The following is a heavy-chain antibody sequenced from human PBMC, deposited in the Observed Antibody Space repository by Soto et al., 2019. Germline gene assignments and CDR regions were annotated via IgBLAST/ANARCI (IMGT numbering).Heavy chain of an antibody. J-gene: IGHJ6*02. CDR3: AKDFVVITYYYYYGMDV. CDR2: ISYDGSNK. D-gene: IGHD3-22*01. CDR1: GFTFSSYG. V-gene: IGHV3-30*18. Sequence: QVQLVESGGGVVQPGRSLRLSCAASGFTFSSYGMHWVRQAPGKGLEWVAVISYDGSNKYYVDSVKGRFTISRDNSKNTLYLQMNSLRAEDTAVYYCAKDFVVITYYYYYGMDVWGQGTTVTVSS.